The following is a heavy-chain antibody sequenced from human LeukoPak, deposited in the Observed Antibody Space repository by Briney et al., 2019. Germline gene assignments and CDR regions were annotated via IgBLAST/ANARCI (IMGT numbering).Heavy chain of an antibody. CDR2: INHSGST. CDR1: GGSFSGYY. J-gene: IGHJ6*02. D-gene: IGHD2-21*02. V-gene: IGHV4-34*01. CDR3: ARDTFCGGDCYAYYGMDV. Sequence: SETLSLTCAVYGGSFSGYYWSWIRQPPGKGLEWIGEINHSGSTNYNPSLKSRVTISVDTSKNQFSLKLSSVTAADTAVYYCARDTFCGGDCYAYYGMDVWGQGTTVTVSS.